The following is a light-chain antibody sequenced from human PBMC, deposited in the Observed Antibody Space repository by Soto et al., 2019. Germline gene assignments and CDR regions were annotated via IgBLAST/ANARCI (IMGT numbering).Light chain of an antibody. Sequence: QSALTQPASVSGSPGQSITISCTGSSSDVGGYNHVSWYQIHPGKAPKLIIYEVTSRPSGVSYRFSGSKSGNSASLTISGLQPEDEADYYCSSYASSSSYVFGGGTKLTVL. CDR1: SSDVGGYNH. CDR3: SSYASSSSYV. CDR2: EVT. J-gene: IGLJ1*01. V-gene: IGLV2-14*01.